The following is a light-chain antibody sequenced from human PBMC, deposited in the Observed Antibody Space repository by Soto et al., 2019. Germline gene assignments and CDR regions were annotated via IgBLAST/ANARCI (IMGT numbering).Light chain of an antibody. J-gene: IGKJ1*01. CDR3: QQDYNLPRT. V-gene: IGKV3D-7*01. CDR2: GAS. CDR1: QSVSSSY. Sequence: PGERVTLSCRASQSVSSSYLTWYQQKPGQAPRLLIYGASTRATGIPARFSGSGSGTDFTLTISSPQPEDFAVYYCQQDYNLPRTFGQGTKVEIK.